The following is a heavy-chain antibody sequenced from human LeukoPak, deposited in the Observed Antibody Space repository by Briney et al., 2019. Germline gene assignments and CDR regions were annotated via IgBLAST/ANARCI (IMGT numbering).Heavy chain of an antibody. D-gene: IGHD6-19*01. J-gene: IGHJ3*02. CDR2: INSDGSST. CDR3: AREVAVAAFDI. V-gene: IGHV3-74*01. CDR1: GFTFSSYW. Sequence: GGSLRFSCAASGFTFSSYWMHWVRKAPGKGLVWVSRINSDGSSTSYADSVKGRFTISRDNAKNALYLQMNSLRAEDTAVYYCAREVAVAAFDIWGQGTMVTVSS.